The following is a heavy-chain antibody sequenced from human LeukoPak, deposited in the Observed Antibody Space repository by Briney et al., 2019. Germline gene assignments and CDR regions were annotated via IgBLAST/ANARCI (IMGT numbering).Heavy chain of an antibody. CDR1: GFTFSSYA. V-gene: IGHV3-23*01. Sequence: GGSLRLSCAASGFTFSSYAMSWVRQAPGKGLEWVSAIISSGGSTYYADSVKGRFTISRDNSKNTLYLQMNSLRAEDTAVYYCARGEAVAGRFDYWGQGTLVTVSS. D-gene: IGHD6-19*01. J-gene: IGHJ4*02. CDR2: IISSGGST. CDR3: ARGEAVAGRFDY.